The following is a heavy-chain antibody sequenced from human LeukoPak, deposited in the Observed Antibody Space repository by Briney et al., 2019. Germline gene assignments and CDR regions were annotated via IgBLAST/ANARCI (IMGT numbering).Heavy chain of an antibody. CDR1: GFTLNKYD. CDR3: ARDNWELLGGDY. J-gene: IGHJ4*02. V-gene: IGHV3-30*04. D-gene: IGHD1-26*01. CDR2: FTYDGNNQ. Sequence: GRSLRLSCAASGFTLNKYDMQGVRQAPGKGVEWFVLFTYDGNNQYYADSVTPLFTVSRDNSNNTLYLQMNSLRAEDTAVYYCARDNWELLGGDYWGQGTLVTVSS.